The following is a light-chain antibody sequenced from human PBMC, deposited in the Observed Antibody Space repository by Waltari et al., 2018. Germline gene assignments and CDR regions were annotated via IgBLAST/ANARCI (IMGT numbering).Light chain of an antibody. V-gene: IGKV1-39*01. CDR2: GAS. Sequence: DIQMTQSPSSLSASVGDRVTITCRASQNIVNYLNWHQQKPGKAPNLLIVGASKVLSGVPSRFSGAGSGTDVTLTISSLQPGDFATYYFQQSYSTPYTVGQGTKVEIK. CDR3: QQSYSTPYT. J-gene: IGKJ2*01. CDR1: QNIVNY.